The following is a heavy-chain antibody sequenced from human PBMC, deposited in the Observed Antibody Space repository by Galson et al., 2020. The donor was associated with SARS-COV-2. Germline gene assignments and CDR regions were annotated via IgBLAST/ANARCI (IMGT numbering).Heavy chain of an antibody. CDR1: GFTFSDYY. CDR2: ISSSSSYT. J-gene: IGHJ4*02. Sequence: GGSLRLSCAASGFTFSDYYMSWIRQAPGKGLEWVSYISSSSSYTNYADSVKGRFTISRDNAKNSLYLQMNSLRAEDTAVYYCARESYGSGSYRDPHFDYWGQGTLVTVSS. D-gene: IGHD3-10*01. CDR3: ARESYGSGSYRDPHFDY. V-gene: IGHV3-11*06.